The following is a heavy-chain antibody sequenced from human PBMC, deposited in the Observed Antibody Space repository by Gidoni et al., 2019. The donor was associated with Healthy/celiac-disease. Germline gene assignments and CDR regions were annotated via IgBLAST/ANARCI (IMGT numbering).Heavy chain of an antibody. V-gene: IGHV3-33*01. D-gene: IGHD1-26*01. Sequence: QVQLVESGGGVVQPGRSLRLSCAASGFTFSSYGLHWVRQAPGKGLEWVAVIGYDGSNKYYADSVKGRFTISRDNSKNTLYLQMNSLRAEDTAVYYCAREGGGSYSPPYYYYGMDVWGQGTTVTVSS. CDR3: AREGGGSYSPPYYYYGMDV. CDR1: GFTFSSYG. CDR2: IGYDGSNK. J-gene: IGHJ6*02.